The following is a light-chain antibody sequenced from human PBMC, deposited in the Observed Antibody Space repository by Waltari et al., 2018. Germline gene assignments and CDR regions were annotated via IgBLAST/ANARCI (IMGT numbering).Light chain of an antibody. CDR1: QSISSW. CDR3: QQYSSYWT. J-gene: IGKJ1*01. Sequence: DIQMTQSPSTLSASVGDRVTITCRASQSISSWLAWYQQNPGKAPKLLIYKASSLESGVPSRFSGSGSGTEFTLTISNLQPDDFATYYCQQYSSYWTFGQGTKVESK. V-gene: IGKV1-5*03. CDR2: KAS.